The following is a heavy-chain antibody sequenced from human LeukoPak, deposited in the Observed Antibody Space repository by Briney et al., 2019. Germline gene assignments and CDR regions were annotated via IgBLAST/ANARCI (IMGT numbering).Heavy chain of an antibody. D-gene: IGHD2-2*01. V-gene: IGHV4-59*02. Sequence: PSETLSLTCSVSGGSVSNYYWSWIRQPPGKGLEWIGYIYYSGSTNYNPSLKSRVTISVDTSKNQFSLKLSSVTAADTAVYYCARRGYCSSNSCYIFDYWGRGTLVTVSS. CDR1: GGSVSNYY. J-gene: IGHJ4*02. CDR2: IYYSGST. CDR3: ARRGYCSSNSCYIFDY.